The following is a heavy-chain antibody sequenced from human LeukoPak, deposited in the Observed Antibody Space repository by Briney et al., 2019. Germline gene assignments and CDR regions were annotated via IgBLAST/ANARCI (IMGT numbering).Heavy chain of an antibody. CDR3: AREGYCSGGTCYSTMNWFDP. CDR2: INPNDGSR. Sequence: ASVKVPCKASGYTFTNYYMHWVRQAPGQGLEWMGIINPNDGSRTYAQKFQGRITLTRDTSTSTLYMEVISLRSDDTAVYYCAREGYCSGGTCYSTMNWFDPWGQGTLVTVSS. D-gene: IGHD2-15*01. CDR1: GYTFTNYY. V-gene: IGHV1-46*01. J-gene: IGHJ5*02.